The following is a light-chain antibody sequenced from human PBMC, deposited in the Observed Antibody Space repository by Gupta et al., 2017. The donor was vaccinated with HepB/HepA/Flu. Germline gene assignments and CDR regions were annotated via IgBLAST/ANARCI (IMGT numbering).Light chain of an antibody. CDR2: NDN. CDR3: VAWDNSLSAYV. V-gene: IGLV1-47*02. CDR1: SSNVGRDN. Sequence: QSVVTQPPSASGTPGQRLTISCSGSSSNVGRDNVYWYQQLPGTAPKLLIYNDNKRPSGVPDRFSGSKSGTSASLAISGLRSEDEADYYCVAWDNSLSAYVFGPGTKVTVL. J-gene: IGLJ1*01.